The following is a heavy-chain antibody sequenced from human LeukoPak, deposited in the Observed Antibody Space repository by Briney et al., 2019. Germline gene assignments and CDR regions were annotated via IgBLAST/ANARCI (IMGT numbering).Heavy chain of an antibody. V-gene: IGHV4-38-2*02. CDR1: GYSISSGYY. J-gene: IGHJ6*03. CDR3: AGDSSGPYYYYYYMDV. Sequence: KASETLSLTCTVSGYSISSGYYWGWIRQPPGKGLEWIGSIYHGGSTYYNPSLKSRVTISVDTSKNQFSLKLSSVTAADTAVYYCAGDSSGPYYYYYYMDVWGKGTTVTISS. CDR2: IYHGGST. D-gene: IGHD6-19*01.